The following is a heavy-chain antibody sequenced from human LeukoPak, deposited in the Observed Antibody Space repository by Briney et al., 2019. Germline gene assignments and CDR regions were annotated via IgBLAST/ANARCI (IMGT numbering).Heavy chain of an antibody. CDR3: ARGLTGAYRIMDV. V-gene: IGHV3-74*01. D-gene: IGHD3-16*01. CDR2: TSADGTTT. CDR1: GFNFNTYW. Sequence: PGGSLRLSCVTSGFNFNTYWIHWVRQGPGKGLVWVSLTSADGTTTTYADSVTGRFTVSRDNTRNTLYLQMNSLRAEDAAVYYCARGLTGAYRIMDVWGQGTTVTVSS. J-gene: IGHJ6*02.